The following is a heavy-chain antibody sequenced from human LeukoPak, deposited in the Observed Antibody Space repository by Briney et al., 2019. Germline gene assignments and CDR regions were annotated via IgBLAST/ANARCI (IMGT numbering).Heavy chain of an antibody. D-gene: IGHD4-17*01. CDR3: ARDYGDYYNYYYYYYMDV. Sequence: PGGSLRLSCAASGFTVSSNYMSWVRQAPGKGLEWVSVIYSGGSTYYADSVKGRFTISRDNSKNTLYLQMNSLRAEDTAVYYCARDYGDYYNYYYYYYMDVWGKGTTVTISS. CDR1: GFTVSSNY. V-gene: IGHV3-53*01. J-gene: IGHJ6*03. CDR2: IYSGGST.